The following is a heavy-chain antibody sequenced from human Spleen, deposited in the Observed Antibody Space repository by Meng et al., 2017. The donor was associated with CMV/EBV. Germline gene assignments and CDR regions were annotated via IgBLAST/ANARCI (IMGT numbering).Heavy chain of an antibody. CDR2: ISGSVTTTYT. V-gene: IGHV3-23*01. Sequence: GGSLRLSCAASGFTFSSHSMNWVRQAPGKGLEWVSTISGSVTTTYTYYADSVRGRFTISRDNSKNTLYLQMNGLRAEDTAVYYCAKVRYCTNGVCYVSSVDYWGQGTLVTVSS. D-gene: IGHD2-8*01. J-gene: IGHJ4*02. CDR3: AKVRYCTNGVCYVSSVDY. CDR1: GFTFSSHS.